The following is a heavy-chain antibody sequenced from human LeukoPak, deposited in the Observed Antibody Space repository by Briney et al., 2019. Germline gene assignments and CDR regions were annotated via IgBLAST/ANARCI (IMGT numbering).Heavy chain of an antibody. J-gene: IGHJ4*02. CDR3: ATRKLGNDY. CDR2: IYYSGST. V-gene: IGHV4-39*07. D-gene: IGHD7-27*01. CDR1: GGSISSSNYY. Sequence: SETLSLTCTVSGGSISSSNYYWGWIRQPPGKGLEWIGSIYYSGSTYYNPSLKSRVTISADTSKNQFSLKLYSVTAADTAVYYCATRKLGNDYWGQGTLVTVSS.